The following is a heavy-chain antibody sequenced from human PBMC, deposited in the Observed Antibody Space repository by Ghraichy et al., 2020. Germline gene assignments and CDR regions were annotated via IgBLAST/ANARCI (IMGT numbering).Heavy chain of an antibody. J-gene: IGHJ3*02. V-gene: IGHV1-18*01. CDR3: ARGSSSGWSEGDAFDI. CDR2: ISAYNGNT. D-gene: IGHD6-19*01. Sequence: ASVKVSGKASGYTFTSYGISWVRQAPGQGLEWMGWISAYNGNTNYAQKLQGRVTMTTDTSTSTAYMELRSLRSDDTAVYYCARGSSSGWSEGDAFDIWGQGTMVTVSS. CDR1: GYTFTSYG.